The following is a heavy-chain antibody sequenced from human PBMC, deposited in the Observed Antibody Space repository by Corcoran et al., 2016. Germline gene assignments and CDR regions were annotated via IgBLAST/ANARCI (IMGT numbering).Heavy chain of an antibody. CDR2: INHSGST. V-gene: IGHV4-34*01. D-gene: IGHD3-3*01. CDR1: GGSFSGYY. J-gene: IGHJ5*02. Sequence: QVQLQQWGAGLLKPSETLSLTCAVYGGSFSGYYWSWIRQPPGKGLEWIGEINHSGSTNYNPSLKSRVTISVDTSKNQFSLKLSSVTAADTAVYYCARGYYDFWSGYCNWFDPWGQGTLVTVSS. CDR3: ARGYYDFWSGYCNWFDP.